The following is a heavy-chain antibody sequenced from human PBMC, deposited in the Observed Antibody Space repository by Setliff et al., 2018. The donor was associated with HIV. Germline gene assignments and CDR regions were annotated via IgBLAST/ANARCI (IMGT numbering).Heavy chain of an antibody. Sequence: SETLSLTCSVSGGSINRGTYYWTWIRQSAGKGLEWIGHIYITGDTDYNPSLKSRVTILLDTSKNQFSLRLSSVTAADTAVYYCAAQDLDLVKYYYMDYWGPGALVTVSS. J-gene: IGHJ4*02. V-gene: IGHV4-61*09. D-gene: IGHD2-21*01. CDR1: GGSINRGTYY. CDR2: IYITGDT. CDR3: AAQDLDLVKYYYMDY.